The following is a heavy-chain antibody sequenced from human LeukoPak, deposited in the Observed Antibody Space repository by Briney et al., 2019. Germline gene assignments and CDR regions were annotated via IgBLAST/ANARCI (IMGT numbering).Heavy chain of an antibody. CDR2: ISYDGRNE. D-gene: IGHD3-10*01. Sequence: PGGSLRLSCVASGFTFNNYVMHWVRQAPGKGLEWVAVISYDGRNEYYADSVKGRFTISRDNSENALYLQLNSLRAEDTAVYYCAKGVLYYYGSGTAWGQGTLVTVSS. J-gene: IGHJ4*02. CDR1: GFTFNNYV. V-gene: IGHV3-30*18. CDR3: AKGVLYYYGSGTA.